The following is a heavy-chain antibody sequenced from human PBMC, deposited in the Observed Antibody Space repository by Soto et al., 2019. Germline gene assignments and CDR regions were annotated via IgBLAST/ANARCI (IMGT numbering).Heavy chain of an antibody. CDR2: IYHSGST. CDR1: GYSISSGYY. Sequence: PSEPLSLTCAVSGYSISSGYYWGWIRQTPGKGLEWIGSIYHSGSTYYNPSLMSRVTISVDTSKNQFSLKLISVAAAGTGVYYCARGGEVTRATGHGMDVWGQGTTVTVSS. CDR3: ARGGEVTRATGHGMDV. V-gene: IGHV4-38-2*01. J-gene: IGHJ6*02. D-gene: IGHD3-16*01.